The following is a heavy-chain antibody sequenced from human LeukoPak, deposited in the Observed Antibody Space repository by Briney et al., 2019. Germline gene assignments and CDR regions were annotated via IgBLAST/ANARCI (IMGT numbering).Heavy chain of an antibody. CDR3: ASRYCSGGSCPYYYYYMDV. J-gene: IGHJ6*03. Sequence: GGSLRLSCAASGFTFSSYSMNWVRQAPGKGLEWVSSISSSSSSYIYYADSVKGRFTISRDNSKNTLYLQMNSLRAEDTAVYYCASRYCSGGSCPYYYYYMDVWGKGTTVTVSS. CDR1: GFTFSSYS. CDR2: ISSSSSSYI. D-gene: IGHD2-15*01. V-gene: IGHV3-21*04.